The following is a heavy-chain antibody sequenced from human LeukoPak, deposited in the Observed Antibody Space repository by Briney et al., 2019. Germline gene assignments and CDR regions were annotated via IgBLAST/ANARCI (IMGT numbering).Heavy chain of an antibody. Sequence: SETLSLTCTVSGGSISSYYWSWIRQPPGKGLEWIAYISDIGSINYNPSLKSRVTISLDTSKNQFSLKLSSVTAADTAVYYCAGHHPRNTVDSWGQEPWSPSPQ. CDR2: ISDIGSI. J-gene: IGHJ5*01. CDR1: GGSISSYY. D-gene: IGHD2/OR15-2a*01. V-gene: IGHV4-59*08. CDR3: AGHHPRNTVDS.